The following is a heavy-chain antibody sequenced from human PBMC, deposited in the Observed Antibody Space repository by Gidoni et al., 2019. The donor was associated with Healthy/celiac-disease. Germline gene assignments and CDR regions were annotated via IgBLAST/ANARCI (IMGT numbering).Heavy chain of an antibody. D-gene: IGHD2-2*01. CDR2: ISGSGGST. V-gene: IGHV3-23*01. Sequence: EVQLLESGGGLVQPGGSLRLSCAASGFTFSSYALRWVRQAPGKGLEWVSAISGSGGSTYYADSVKGLFTISRDNSKNTLYMQMNSLRAEDTAVYYCANTVPGGYCSSTSCYDFDYWGQGTLVTVSS. J-gene: IGHJ4*02. CDR3: ANTVPGGYCSSTSCYDFDY. CDR1: GFTFSSYA.